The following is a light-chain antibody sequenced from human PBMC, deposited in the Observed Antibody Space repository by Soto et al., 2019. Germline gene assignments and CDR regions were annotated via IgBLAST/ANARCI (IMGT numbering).Light chain of an antibody. CDR3: QKYDSDPFT. V-gene: IGKV1-27*01. Sequence: DIELTQSPSTLSASPGETATVTCRASQGVNRYLAWYQQQPGHVPPLLLYDASTTKLGVPPRFSGSGSGTDFTLTISSLQPEDVATYYYQKYDSDPFTFGPGTKVDIK. CDR1: QGVNRY. J-gene: IGKJ3*01. CDR2: DAS.